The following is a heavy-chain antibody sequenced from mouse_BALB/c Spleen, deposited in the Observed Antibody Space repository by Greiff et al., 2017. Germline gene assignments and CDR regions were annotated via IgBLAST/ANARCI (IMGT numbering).Heavy chain of an antibody. CDR1: GFTFSSYA. D-gene: IGHD1-1*01. CDR3: ARGHYGSG. V-gene: IGHV5-6-5*01. Sequence: EVQRVESGGGLVKPGGSLKLSCAASGFTFSSYAMSWVRQTPEKRLEWVASISSGGSTYYSDSVKGRFTISRDNARNILYLQMSSLRSEDTAMYYCARGHYGSGWGQGTTLTVSS. CDR2: ISSGGST. J-gene: IGHJ2*01.